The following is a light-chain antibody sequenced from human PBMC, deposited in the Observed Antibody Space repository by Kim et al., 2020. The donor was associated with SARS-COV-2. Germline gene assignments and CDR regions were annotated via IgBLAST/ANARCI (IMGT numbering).Light chain of an antibody. CDR1: IIGSKS. CDR2: YDS. J-gene: IGLJ2*01. Sequence: VAPGKPARITCGRNIIGSKSVHWYQQKPGHAPLLVIYYDSDRPSGIPERFSGSNSGNPATLTISMVEAGDEADSYCQVWDSSRDRVFGGGTQLTVL. V-gene: IGLV3-21*04. CDR3: QVWDSSRDRV.